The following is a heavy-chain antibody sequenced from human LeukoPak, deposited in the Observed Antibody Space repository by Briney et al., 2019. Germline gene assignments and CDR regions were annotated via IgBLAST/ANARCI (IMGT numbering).Heavy chain of an antibody. CDR3: APSPLTIFGGLPGHFDY. CDR1: GFTFSSYA. J-gene: IGHJ4*02. CDR2: ISGSGGST. Sequence: PGGSLRLSCAASGFTFSSYAMSWVRQAPGKGLEWVSAISGSGGSTYYADSVKGRFTISRDNSKNTLYLLMNSLRAEDTAVYYCAPSPLTIFGGLPGHFDYRGQGTLVTVSS. D-gene: IGHD3-3*01. V-gene: IGHV3-23*01.